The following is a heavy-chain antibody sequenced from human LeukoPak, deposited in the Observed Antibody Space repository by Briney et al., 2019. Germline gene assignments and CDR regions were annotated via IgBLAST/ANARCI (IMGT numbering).Heavy chain of an antibody. CDR3: ARGSGPDYFDY. Sequence: PSETLSLTCIVSGGSISSYYWSWIRQPPGKGLEWIGYIYYGGSTNYNPSLESRGTISVDTSKNEFSLKLSSVTAADTAVYYCARGSGPDYFDYWGQGTLVTVST. J-gene: IGHJ4*02. D-gene: IGHD1-14*01. CDR1: GGSISSYY. CDR2: IYYGGST. V-gene: IGHV4-59*08.